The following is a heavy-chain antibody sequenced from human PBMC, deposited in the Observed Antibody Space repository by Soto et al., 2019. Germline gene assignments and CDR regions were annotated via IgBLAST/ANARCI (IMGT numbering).Heavy chain of an antibody. CDR2: ITSNSGDI. CDR3: ARRHDSSGYEFDH. V-gene: IGHV3-9*01. J-gene: IGHJ5*02. D-gene: IGHD3-22*01. Sequence: EVQLVESGGGLVQPGRSLTLSCAASGFTFGSHAMYWIRQAPGKGLEWVSGITSNSGDIGYADSVKGRFTISRDNAKNSLYLQMNSLRAEDTALYYCARRHDSSGYEFDHWGQGTPVTVSS. CDR1: GFTFGSHA.